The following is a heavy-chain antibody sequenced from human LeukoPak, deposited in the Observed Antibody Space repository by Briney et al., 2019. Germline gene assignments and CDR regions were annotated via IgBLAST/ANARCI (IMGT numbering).Heavy chain of an antibody. CDR3: GDGYNYY. Sequence: SETLSLTCTVSRGSIRSYYWSWIRQPPGKGLEWIGYIDYSGSTNYNPSLKSRVTISVDTSKKQFSLKLSSVTAADTALYARGDGYNYYWGQGTLVTVSS. CDR1: RGSIRSYY. D-gene: IGHD5-24*01. J-gene: IGHJ4*02. CDR2: IDYSGST. V-gene: IGHV4-59*01.